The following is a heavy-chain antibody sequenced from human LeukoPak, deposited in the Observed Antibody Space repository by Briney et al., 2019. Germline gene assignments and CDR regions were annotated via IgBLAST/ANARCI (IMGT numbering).Heavy chain of an antibody. CDR3: ARHSRGYSYGSFGY. V-gene: IGHV4-59*08. CDR2: IYYSGST. J-gene: IGHJ4*02. D-gene: IGHD5-18*01. CDR1: GGSISSYY. Sequence: SETLSLTCTVSGGSISSYYWSWIRQPPGKGLEWIGYIYYSGSTNYNPSLKSRVTISVDTSKNQFSLKLSSVTAADTAVYYCARHSRGYSYGSFGYWGQGTLVAVSS.